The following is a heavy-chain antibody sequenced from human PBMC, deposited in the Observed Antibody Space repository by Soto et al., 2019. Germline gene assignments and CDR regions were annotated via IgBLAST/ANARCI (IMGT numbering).Heavy chain of an antibody. CDR3: AKGATDFWSGYYPRYYMDV. CDR1: GFTFSSYA. Sequence: GGSLRLSCAASGFTFSSYAMSWVRQAPGKGLEWVSAISGSGGSTYYADSVKGRFTISRDNSKNTLYLQMNSLRAEDTAVYYCAKGATDFWSGYYPRYYMDVWGKGTTVTVSS. V-gene: IGHV3-23*01. D-gene: IGHD3-3*01. J-gene: IGHJ6*03. CDR2: ISGSGGST.